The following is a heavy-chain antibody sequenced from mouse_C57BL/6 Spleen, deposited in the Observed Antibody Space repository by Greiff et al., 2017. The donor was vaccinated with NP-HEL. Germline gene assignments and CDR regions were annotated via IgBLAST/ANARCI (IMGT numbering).Heavy chain of an antibody. CDR3: ARNYYGSSLYYFDY. V-gene: IGHV1-64*01. CDR1: GYTFTSYW. Sequence: QVQLKQSGAELVKPGASVKLSCKASGYTFTSYWMHWVKQRPGQGLEWIGMIHPNSGSTNYNEKFKSKATLTVDKSSSTAYMQLSSLTSKNSAVYYCARNYYGSSLYYFDYWGQGTTLTVSS. J-gene: IGHJ2*01. CDR2: IHPNSGST. D-gene: IGHD1-1*01.